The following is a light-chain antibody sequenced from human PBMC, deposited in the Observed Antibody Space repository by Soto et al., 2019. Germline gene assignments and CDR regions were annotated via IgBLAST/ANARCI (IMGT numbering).Light chain of an antibody. V-gene: IGKV3-20*01. J-gene: IGKJ1*01. Sequence: EIVLTQSPGTLSLSPGERATLPCRASQSVSSSNLAWYQQKRGQSPRVIIYGGYTRAAGIPDRFSGSGSGPDFTLTISRLEPEDFAVYFCQHYGDSPWTFGQGTKVDIK. CDR2: GGY. CDR1: QSVSSSN. CDR3: QHYGDSPWT.